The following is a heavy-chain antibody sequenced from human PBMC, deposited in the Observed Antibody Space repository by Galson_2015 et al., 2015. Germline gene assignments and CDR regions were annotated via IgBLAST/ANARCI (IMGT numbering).Heavy chain of an antibody. CDR1: GFTFSNYA. Sequence: SLRLSCAASGFTFSNYAMSWVRQAPGKGLEWVSGIDYSGSTTYYADSVKGRFTISRDRSKNTPFLQMNSLRAEDTAVYYCAKQKGPWMFYGMDVWGQGTTVSVSS. CDR2: IDYSGSTT. D-gene: IGHD2-2*03. CDR3: AKQKGPWMFYGMDV. V-gene: IGHV3-23*01. J-gene: IGHJ6*02.